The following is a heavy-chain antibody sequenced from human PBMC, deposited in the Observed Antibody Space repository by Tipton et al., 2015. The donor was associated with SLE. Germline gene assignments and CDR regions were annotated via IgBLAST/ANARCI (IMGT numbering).Heavy chain of an antibody. Sequence: TLSLTCTVSGGSISSGGYYWSWIRQHPGKGLEWIGCIYYSGSTYYNPSLKSRVTISVDTSKNQFFLRLRSVTAADTAVYYCARSGYSSGWYRGRFDIWGQGTMVTVSS. CDR3: ARSGYSSGWYRGRFDI. CDR1: GGSISSGGYY. J-gene: IGHJ3*02. V-gene: IGHV4-31*03. CDR2: IYYSGST. D-gene: IGHD6-19*01.